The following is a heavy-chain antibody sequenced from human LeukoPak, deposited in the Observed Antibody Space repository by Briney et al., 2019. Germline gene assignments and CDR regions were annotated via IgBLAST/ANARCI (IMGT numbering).Heavy chain of an antibody. V-gene: IGHV1-18*01. CDR3: ARDGGYCSSNDCPTFDY. J-gene: IGHJ4*02. D-gene: IGHD2-2*01. CDR2: ISAYNGNT. Sequence: APVKVSCKASGYTFSSYGISWVRQAPGQGLEWMGWISAYNGNTIYAQKLQGRVTMTTDTSTSTAYMELRSLRSDDTAVYYCARDGGYCSSNDCPTFDYWGQGTLVTVSS. CDR1: GYTFSSYG.